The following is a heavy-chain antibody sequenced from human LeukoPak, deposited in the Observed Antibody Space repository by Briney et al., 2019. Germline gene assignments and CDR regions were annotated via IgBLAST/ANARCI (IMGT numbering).Heavy chain of an antibody. Sequence: ASVKVSCKASGYTFTSYGISWVRQAPGQGLEWVGWISAYNGNTNYAQKLQGRVTMTTDTYTSTAYMELRSLRSDDTAVYYCARVPHFGDYGWFDPWGQGTLVTVSS. D-gene: IGHD4-17*01. V-gene: IGHV1-18*01. CDR1: GYTFTSYG. CDR2: ISAYNGNT. CDR3: ARVPHFGDYGWFDP. J-gene: IGHJ5*02.